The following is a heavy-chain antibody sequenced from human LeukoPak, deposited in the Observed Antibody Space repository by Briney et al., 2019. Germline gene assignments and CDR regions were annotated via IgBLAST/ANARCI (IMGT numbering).Heavy chain of an antibody. V-gene: IGHV3-30*04. J-gene: IGHJ4*02. D-gene: IGHD5-24*01. CDR1: GFTFTNYG. CDR2: ISNDGSHE. Sequence: GGSLRLSCAASGFTFTNYGLHWVRQAPGKGLEWVAFISNDGSHEYYADSVKGRFTISGDKAKNSLYLQMNSLRVEDTAVYYCARDYKYAFDNWGQGTLVTVSS. CDR3: ARDYKYAFDN.